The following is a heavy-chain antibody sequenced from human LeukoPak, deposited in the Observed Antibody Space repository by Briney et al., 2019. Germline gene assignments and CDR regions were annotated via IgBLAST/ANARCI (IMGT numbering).Heavy chain of an antibody. CDR3: AWARSRGSGWLDY. J-gene: IGHJ4*02. CDR2: IYYSGST. V-gene: IGHV4-59*01. Sequence: SETLSLTCTVSGGSISSFYWSWIRQPPGKGLGWIGYIYYSGSTNYNPSLKSRVTISVDTSKNQFSLKLSSVTAADTAVYYCAWARSRGSGWLDYWGQGTLVTVSS. D-gene: IGHD6-19*01. CDR1: GGSISSFY.